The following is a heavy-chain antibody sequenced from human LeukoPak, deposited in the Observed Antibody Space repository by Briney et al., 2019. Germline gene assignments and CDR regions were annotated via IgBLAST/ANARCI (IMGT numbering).Heavy chain of an antibody. Sequence: SETLSLTCAVYGGSFSGYYWSWIRQPPGKGLEGMGEINHIGSTNYNPSLKSRVTISVDTSKNQFSLKLSSVTAADTAVYYCARKLPYFHPKNWFDPWGQGTLVTVSS. D-gene: IGHD1-26*01. J-gene: IGHJ5*02. CDR2: INHIGST. CDR1: GGSFSGYY. CDR3: ARKLPYFHPKNWFDP. V-gene: IGHV4-34*01.